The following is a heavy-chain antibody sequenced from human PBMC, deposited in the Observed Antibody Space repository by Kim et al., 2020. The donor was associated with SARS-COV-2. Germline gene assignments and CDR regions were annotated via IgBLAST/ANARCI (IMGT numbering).Heavy chain of an antibody. CDR2: IYYSGST. D-gene: IGHD2-21*02. Sequence: SETLSLTCIVSGGSISSSSYYWGWIRQPPGKGLEWIGSIYYSGSTYYNPSLKSRVTISVDTSKNQFSLKLSSVTAADTAVYYCARHLRWGVVVVTPYYFDYWGQGTLVTVSS. V-gene: IGHV4-39*01. CDR3: ARHLRWGVVVVTPYYFDY. J-gene: IGHJ4*02. CDR1: GGSISSSSYY.